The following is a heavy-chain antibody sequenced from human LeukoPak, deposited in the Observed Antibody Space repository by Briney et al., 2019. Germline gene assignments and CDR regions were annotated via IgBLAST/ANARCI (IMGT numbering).Heavy chain of an antibody. D-gene: IGHD3-22*01. CDR3: AKDPYYDSTGYYYYYYYMDV. J-gene: IGHJ6*03. CDR2: ISGSGGST. Sequence: GGSLRLSCAAPGFTFSSYAMSWVRQAPGKGLEWVSTISGSGGSTYYADSVKGRFTISRDNAKNSLYLQMNSLRAEDTAVYYCAKDPYYDSTGYYYYYYYMDVWGKGTTVTVSS. CDR1: GFTFSSYA. V-gene: IGHV3-23*01.